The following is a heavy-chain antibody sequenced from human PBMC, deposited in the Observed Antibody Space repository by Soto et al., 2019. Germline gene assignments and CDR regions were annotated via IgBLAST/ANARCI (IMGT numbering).Heavy chain of an antibody. CDR1: GFTFSSYS. CDR2: ISSSGLTM. CDR3: ARVDAKYIRAPFDY. Sequence: EVQLVASGGGLVQPGGSLRLSCAASGFTFSSYSMNWVRQAPGKGLEWVSYISSSGLTMYYTDSVKGRFTISRDNAKNSLYLQMNSLRAEDTAVYYCARVDAKYIRAPFDYWGQGTLVTVSS. J-gene: IGHJ4*02. D-gene: IGHD2-2*01. V-gene: IGHV3-48*01.